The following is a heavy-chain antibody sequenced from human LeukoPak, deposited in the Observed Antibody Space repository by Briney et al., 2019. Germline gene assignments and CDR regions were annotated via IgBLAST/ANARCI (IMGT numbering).Heavy chain of an antibody. Sequence: SETLSLTCTVSGGSISSGDYSWSWLRQPPGKGLEWIRYIYYNGSTYCNPSLKSRVTISVDTSKNQFSLNLSSVTAADTAVYFCARDLKSQSRWWFGDLFDYWGQGTLVTVSS. V-gene: IGHV4-30-4*01. J-gene: IGHJ4*02. D-gene: IGHD3-10*01. CDR1: GGSISSGDYS. CDR2: IYYNGST. CDR3: ARDLKSQSRWWFGDLFDY.